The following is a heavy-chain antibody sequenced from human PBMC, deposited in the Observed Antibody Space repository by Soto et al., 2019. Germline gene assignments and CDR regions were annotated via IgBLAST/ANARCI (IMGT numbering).Heavy chain of an antibody. D-gene: IGHD5-18*01. CDR2: MDEDGTTR. V-gene: IGHV3-30*03. CDR1: GFTFSNYG. Sequence: SLRLSCEASGFTFSNYGTHWVRQAAGGGLEWLANMDEDGTTRHHADYMKGRFTISRDNSKNTLYLQMNSLRADDTAVYYCARDHLWGTAMMRWYFDLWGRGTLVTVSS. J-gene: IGHJ2*01. CDR3: ARDHLWGTAMMRWYFDL.